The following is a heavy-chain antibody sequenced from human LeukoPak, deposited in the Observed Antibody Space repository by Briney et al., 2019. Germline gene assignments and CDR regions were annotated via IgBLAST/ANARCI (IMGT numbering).Heavy chain of an antibody. CDR2: IYYSGST. J-gene: IGHJ4*02. D-gene: IGHD5-12*01. CDR1: GGSISSYY. V-gene: IGHV4-59*12. Sequence: PSETLSLTCTVSGGSISSYYWSWIRQPPGKGLEWIGYIYYSGSTNYNPSLKSRVTISVDTSKNQFSLKLSSVTAADTAVYYCARDTSVGYSGYDFDYWGQGTLVTVSS. CDR3: ARDTSVGYSGYDFDY.